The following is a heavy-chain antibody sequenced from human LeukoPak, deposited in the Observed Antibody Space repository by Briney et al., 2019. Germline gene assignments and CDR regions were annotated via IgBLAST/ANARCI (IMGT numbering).Heavy chain of an antibody. CDR1: GFTFSSYA. J-gene: IGHJ6*02. CDR2: ISGSGGST. V-gene: IGHV3-23*01. CDR3: ARTQEGLERRGPYGMDV. D-gene: IGHD1-1*01. Sequence: PGGSLRLSCAASGFTFSSYAMSWVRQAPGKGLEWVSAISGSGGSTYYADSVKGRFTISRDNSKNTLCLQMNSLRSDDTAVYYCARTQEGLERRGPYGMDVWGQGTTVTVSS.